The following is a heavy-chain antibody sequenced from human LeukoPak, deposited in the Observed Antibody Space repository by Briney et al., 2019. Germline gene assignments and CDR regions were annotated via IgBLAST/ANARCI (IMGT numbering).Heavy chain of an antibody. D-gene: IGHD6-19*01. CDR3: ATKQWLAPPPDS. J-gene: IGHJ4*02. CDR1: GFTFSKYW. CDR2: INTDGTVT. V-gene: IGHV3-74*01. Sequence: GGSLRLSCAASGFTFSKYWMLWVGQAPGKGLESVSRINTDGTVTTYADSVKGRFTVSRDNADNTMFLQMNSVRDEDTAVYYCATKQWLAPPPDSWGQGTPVTVSS.